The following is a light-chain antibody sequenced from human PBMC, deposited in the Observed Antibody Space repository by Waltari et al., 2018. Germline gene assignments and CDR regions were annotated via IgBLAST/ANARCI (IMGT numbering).Light chain of an antibody. Sequence: QSVLTQPPSVSGAPGQTVTISCAGSCSTLGAGSDVHRYQQVPGTAPKLLINHNTNRPSGVPERFSGSKSGTSASLAITGLQAEDEADYYCQSYDDSLSGGVFGGGTKLTVL. CDR1: CSTLGAGSD. J-gene: IGLJ3*02. CDR2: HNT. V-gene: IGLV1-40*01. CDR3: QSYDDSLSGGV.